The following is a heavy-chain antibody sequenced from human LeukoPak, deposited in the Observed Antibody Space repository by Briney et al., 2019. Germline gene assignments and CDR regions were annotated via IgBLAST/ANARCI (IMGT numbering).Heavy chain of an antibody. CDR3: ARGGGVAGTPYNPYDY. D-gene: IGHD6-19*01. Sequence: SETLSLTCTVSGGSISSYYWSWIRQPPGKGLEWIGYIYYSGSTSYNPSLKSRATISVDTSKNQFSLKLSSVTAADTAVYYCARGGGVAGTPYNPYDYWGQGTLVTVSS. CDR1: GGSISSYY. V-gene: IGHV4-59*01. J-gene: IGHJ4*02. CDR2: IYYSGST.